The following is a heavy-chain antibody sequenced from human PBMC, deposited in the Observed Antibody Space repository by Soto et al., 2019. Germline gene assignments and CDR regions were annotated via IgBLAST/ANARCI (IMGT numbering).Heavy chain of an antibody. CDR2: ITPMFGTK. D-gene: IGHD3-10*01. CDR1: AGTFFNYA. CDR3: ARAITMVRGVLFDI. V-gene: IGHV1-69*13. Sequence: SLKVSCKASAGTFFNYAITCVRQAPGQRLELMGTITPMFGTKYNAQKHKGRVTMTTDTSTSTAYMELRSLRSEDTAVYYCARAITMVRGVLFDIWGQGTMVNVSS. J-gene: IGHJ3*02.